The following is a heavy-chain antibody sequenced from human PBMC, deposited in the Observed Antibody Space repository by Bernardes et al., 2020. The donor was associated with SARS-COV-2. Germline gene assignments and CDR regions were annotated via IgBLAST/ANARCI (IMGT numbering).Heavy chain of an antibody. CDR3: ARGPVAARIVVVTAHRPHWFDP. Sequence: SEPLSLTCAVYGGSFSDWYWSWIRQPPGKGLEWIGEINHSGSTSYNPSLKSRVTISVDNTSKNQFSLKLSSVTAADTAVYYCARGPVAARIVVVTAHRPHWFDPWGQGTLVTVSS. CDR1: GGSFSDWY. V-gene: IGHV4-34*01. J-gene: IGHJ5*02. CDR2: INHSGST. D-gene: IGHD2-21*02.